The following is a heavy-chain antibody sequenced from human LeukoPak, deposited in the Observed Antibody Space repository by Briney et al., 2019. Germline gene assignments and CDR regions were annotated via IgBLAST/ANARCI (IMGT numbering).Heavy chain of an antibody. CDR1: GYSISSGYY. CDR3: ARRIQLWLQVEDY. V-gene: IGHV4-38-2*01. CDR2: IYHSGST. Sequence: SETLSLTCAVSGYSISSGYYWGWIRQPPGKGQEWIGSIYHSGSTYYNPSLKSRVTISVDTSKNQFSLKLSSVTAADTAVYYCARRIQLWLQVEDYWGQGTLVTVSS. D-gene: IGHD5-18*01. J-gene: IGHJ4*02.